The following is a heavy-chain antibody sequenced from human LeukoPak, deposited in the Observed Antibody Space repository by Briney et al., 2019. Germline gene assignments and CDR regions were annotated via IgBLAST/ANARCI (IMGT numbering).Heavy chain of an antibody. D-gene: IGHD2-2*01. J-gene: IGHJ4*02. Sequence: SETLSLTCVVSGGSISDSFEHYWSWIRQPPGKGLEWIGYIYYSGSTYYNPSLKSRVTISVDTSKNQFSLKLSSVTAADTAVYYCARGGVIVVVPAATAYYFDYWGQGTLVTVSS. CDR1: GGSISDSFEHY. CDR3: ARGGVIVVVPAATAYYFDY. V-gene: IGHV4-30-4*01. CDR2: IYYSGST.